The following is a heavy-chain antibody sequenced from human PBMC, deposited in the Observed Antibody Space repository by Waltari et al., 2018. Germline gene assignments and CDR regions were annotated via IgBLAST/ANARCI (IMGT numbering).Heavy chain of an antibody. D-gene: IGHD4-4*01. V-gene: IGHV4-59*12. CDR3: ARYGDHSNSFFDY. J-gene: IGHJ4*02. Sequence: QVQLQESGPGLVKPSETLSLTCAVSGGSISNSYWSWIRQPPGKGLEWIGYIYGDSGSTSYNPSLKSRVTFSTDTSKNQFSLKLNSVTAADTAVYFCARYGDHSNSFFDYWGQGVLVTVSS. CDR2: IYGDSGST. CDR1: GGSISNSY.